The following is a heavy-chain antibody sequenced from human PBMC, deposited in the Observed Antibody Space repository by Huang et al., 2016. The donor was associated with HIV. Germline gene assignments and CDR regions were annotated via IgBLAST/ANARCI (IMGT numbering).Heavy chain of an antibody. V-gene: IGHV3-74*01. D-gene: IGHD7-27*01. CDR1: GFTFISYW. CDR3: ARGTRLTGLWYFDL. Sequence: EVQLVESGGGLVQPGGSLRLCCAASGFTFISYWMHWVRQAPGRGLVWVSRINGDWSSTNYADSVKGRFTISRDNAKNTLYVQVNSLRAEDTAVYYCARGTRLTGLWYFDLWGRGTLVIVSS. J-gene: IGHJ2*01. CDR2: INGDWSST.